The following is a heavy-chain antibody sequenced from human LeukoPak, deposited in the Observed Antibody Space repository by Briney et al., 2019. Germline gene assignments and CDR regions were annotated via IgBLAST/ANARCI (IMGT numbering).Heavy chain of an antibody. V-gene: IGHV3-23*01. Sequence: PGGSLRLSCAASGFTFSSYAMGWVRQAPGKGLEWVSAISGSGGSTYYADSVKGRFTISRDNSKNTLYLQMNSLRAEDTAVYYCAKIRANSKYSIGWYGLDYWGQGTLVTVSS. D-gene: IGHD6-19*01. CDR2: ISGSGGST. J-gene: IGHJ4*02. CDR1: GFTFSSYA. CDR3: AKIRANSKYSIGWYGLDY.